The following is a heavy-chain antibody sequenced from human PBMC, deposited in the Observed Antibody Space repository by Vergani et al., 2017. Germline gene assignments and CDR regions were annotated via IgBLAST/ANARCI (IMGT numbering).Heavy chain of an antibody. J-gene: IGHJ5*02. V-gene: IGHV4-59*02. CDR2: LSTTGGA. D-gene: IGHD6-25*01. Sequence: QAQLQESGPGLVKPSETLSLTCHVFGVSVTDYNCNWIRQAPGKGLEWIGSLSTTGGATHASHNPSLKSRVSISVYTSKSQFSLRLTSVTAAASAIYYGAGDTHSGRRVDRWGQGLLVSVSS. CDR3: AGDTHSGRRVDR. CDR1: GVSVTDYN.